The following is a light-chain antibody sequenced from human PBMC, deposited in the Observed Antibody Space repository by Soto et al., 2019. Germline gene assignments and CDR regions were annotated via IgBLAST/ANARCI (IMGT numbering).Light chain of an antibody. CDR1: QSVSSNY. V-gene: IGKV3-20*01. Sequence: VLTQYPGTLSLSPGERATLSCRASQSVSSNYLAWYQQKPGQAPRLLIYGASTRATGIPDRFSGSGSGTDFTLTISRLEPEDSAVYYCQQYGSSPTWTFGQGTKVDIK. CDR2: GAS. CDR3: QQYGSSPTWT. J-gene: IGKJ1*01.